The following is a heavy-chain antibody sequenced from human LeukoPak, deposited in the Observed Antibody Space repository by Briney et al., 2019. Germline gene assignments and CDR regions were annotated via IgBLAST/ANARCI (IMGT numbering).Heavy chain of an antibody. CDR1: GFTFSSYG. J-gene: IGHJ5*02. Sequence: GGSLRLSCAASGFTFSSYGMHWVRQAPGKGLEWVAVISYDGSNKYYADSVKGRFTISRDNSKNTLYLQMNSLRAEDTAVYYCAKEVPDSSGWYTGFDPWGQGTLVTVSS. V-gene: IGHV3-30*18. CDR3: AKEVPDSSGWYTGFDP. CDR2: ISYDGSNK. D-gene: IGHD6-19*01.